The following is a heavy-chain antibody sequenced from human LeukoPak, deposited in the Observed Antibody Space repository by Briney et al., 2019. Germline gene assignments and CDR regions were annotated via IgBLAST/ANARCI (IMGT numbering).Heavy chain of an antibody. D-gene: IGHD6-13*01. CDR1: GFTFSSYS. Sequence: GGSLRLSCAASGFTFSSYSMNWVRQAPGKGLEWVSYISSSSSTIYYADSVKGRFTISRDNAKNSLYLQMNSLRAEDTAVYYCARAYSSSWPEFDYWGQGTLVTVSS. J-gene: IGHJ4*02. V-gene: IGHV3-48*04. CDR3: ARAYSSSWPEFDY. CDR2: ISSSSSTI.